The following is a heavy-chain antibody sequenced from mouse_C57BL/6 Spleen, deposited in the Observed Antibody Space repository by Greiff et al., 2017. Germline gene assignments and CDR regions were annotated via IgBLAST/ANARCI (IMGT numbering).Heavy chain of an antibody. CDR3: ARRGSSSLYYFDY. CDR1: GYAFSSYW. CDR2: IYPGDGDT. D-gene: IGHD1-1*01. J-gene: IGHJ2*01. Sequence: LVESGAELVKPGASVKISCKASGYAFSSYWMNWVKQRPGKGLEWIGQIYPGDGDTNYNGKFKGKATLTADKSSSTAYMQLSSLTSEDSAVYFCARRGSSSLYYFDYWGQGTTLTVSS. V-gene: IGHV1-80*01.